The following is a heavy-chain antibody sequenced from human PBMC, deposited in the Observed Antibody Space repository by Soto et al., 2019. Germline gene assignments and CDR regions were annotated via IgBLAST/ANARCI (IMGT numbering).Heavy chain of an antibody. D-gene: IGHD5-12*01. CDR1: GGSIISGDYY. J-gene: IGHJ4*02. CDR3: ARWLGYGPHFDY. CDR2: IYYSGST. V-gene: IGHV4-30-4*01. Sequence: QVQLQESGPGLVKPSQTLSLTCTVSGGSIISGDYYWSWIRQPPGKGLEWIGYIYYSGSTYYNPSLNSRVTISVDTSKNQFSLKLSSVTAADTAVYYCARWLGYGPHFDYWGQGTLVPVSS.